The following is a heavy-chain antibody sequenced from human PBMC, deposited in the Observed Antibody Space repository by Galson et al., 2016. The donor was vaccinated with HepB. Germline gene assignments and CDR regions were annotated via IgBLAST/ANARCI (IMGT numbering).Heavy chain of an antibody. CDR2: ICYNGNT. V-gene: IGHV4-31*03. J-gene: IGHJ4*02. CDR3: AREGNAWQSFDS. D-gene: IGHD1-1*01. CDR1: GASISRGGDY. Sequence: TLSLTCTVSGASISRGGDYWSWIRQHPGKGLEWIAYICYNGNTYYNPSLRSRLSISLDTSKNQFSLKVRDVTAADTAVYYCAREGNAWQSFDSWGQGALVTVSS.